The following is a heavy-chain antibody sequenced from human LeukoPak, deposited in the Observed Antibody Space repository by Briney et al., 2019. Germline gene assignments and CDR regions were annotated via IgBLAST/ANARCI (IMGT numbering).Heavy chain of an antibody. V-gene: IGHV3-49*03. CDR3: ARGPVITFGY. D-gene: IGHD3-16*01. CDR1: GFTFGDYT. J-gene: IGHJ4*02. CDR2: IRNKAYGGTI. Sequence: PGGSLRLSCTTSGFTFGDYTMSWFRQAPGKGLEWVGLIRNKAYGGTIEYAASVKGRFTISRDDSKSIAYLQMDSLKTEDTAVYYCARGPVITFGYWGQGTLVTVSS.